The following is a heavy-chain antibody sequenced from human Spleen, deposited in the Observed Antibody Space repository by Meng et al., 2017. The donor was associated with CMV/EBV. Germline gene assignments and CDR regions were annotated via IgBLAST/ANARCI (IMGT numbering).Heavy chain of an antibody. CDR1: GYTFPRYY. J-gene: IGHJ4*02. Sequence: CRGPGYTFPRYYMHWVRQAPGQGLEWMGRIDPNSGGTKYAQRFQGRVTLTRDTSISTAYMEVSGLTSDDTAVYFCARVDTSVWARFDYWSQGTLVTVSS. D-gene: IGHD5-18*01. CDR3: ARVDTSVWARFDY. CDR2: IDPNSGGT. V-gene: IGHV1-2*06.